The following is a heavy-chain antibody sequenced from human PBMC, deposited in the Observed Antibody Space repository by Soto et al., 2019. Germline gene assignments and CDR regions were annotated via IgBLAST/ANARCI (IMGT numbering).Heavy chain of an antibody. D-gene: IGHD2-21*02. J-gene: IGHJ4*02. CDR3: ARGGGIVVVTATYDH. Sequence: QVQLVQSGAEVKKPGASVKVSCKASGYTFSSYYMNWVRQAPGQGLEWLGIINPSGGYTTYAQRFVGRGLVIRDTSKGAVHMEMGSLTSEATAVYYCARGGGIVVVTATYDHWGQGTLVPVSS. CDR2: INPSGGYT. V-gene: IGHV1-46*03. CDR1: GYTFSSYY.